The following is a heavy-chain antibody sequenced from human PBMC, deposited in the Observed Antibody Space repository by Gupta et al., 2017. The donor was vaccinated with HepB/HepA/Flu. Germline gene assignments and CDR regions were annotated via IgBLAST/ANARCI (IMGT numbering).Heavy chain of an antibody. CDR3: AKRSSGRSFFKH. D-gene: IGHD6-19*01. Sequence: EVQLLESGGGLVQPGGSLRLSCAASGFTFSSYVMSWVRQAPGKGLEWVSSISSNAYYADSVKGRFTISRDNSKNTLYLQMNRLRAEDTAIYYCAKRSSGRSFFKHGGQGTLVTVSS. J-gene: IGHJ1*01. V-gene: IGHV3-23*01. CDR1: GFTFSSYV. CDR2: ISSNA.